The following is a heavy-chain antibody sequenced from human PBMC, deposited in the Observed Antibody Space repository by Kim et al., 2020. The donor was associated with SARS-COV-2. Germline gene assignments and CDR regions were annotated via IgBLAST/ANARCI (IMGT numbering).Heavy chain of an antibody. CDR1: GGSISSYY. CDR2: IYYSGST. J-gene: IGHJ3*02. V-gene: IGHV4-59*01. CDR3: ARAPGVTIFGVVSSFDI. Sequence: SETLSRTCTVSGGSISSYYWSWIRQPPGKGLEWIGYIYYSGSTNYNPSLKSRVTISVDTSKNQFSLKLSSVTAADTAVYYCARAPGVTIFGVVSSFDIWGQGTMVTVSS. D-gene: IGHD3-3*01.